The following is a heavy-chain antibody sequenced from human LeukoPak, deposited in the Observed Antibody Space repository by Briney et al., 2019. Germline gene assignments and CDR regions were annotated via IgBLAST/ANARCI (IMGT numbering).Heavy chain of an antibody. CDR3: AKDWDQLLYHIDY. Sequence: GGSVTLFRAPSGVTFSILAMSSVRPPPGGGREWGAGISGRGARTYYAHQVTGRLTIYRDNDKNTLYLQMNSLRAEDEAVYYCAKDWDQLLYHIDYWGQGTLVTVSS. D-gene: IGHD2-2*02. CDR1: GVTFSILA. V-gene: IGHV3-23*01. J-gene: IGHJ4*02. CDR2: ISGRGART.